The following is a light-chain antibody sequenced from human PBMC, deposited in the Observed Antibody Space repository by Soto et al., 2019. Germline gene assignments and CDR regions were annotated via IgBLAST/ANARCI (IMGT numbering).Light chain of an antibody. CDR1: SSDIGGFDL. J-gene: IGLJ2*01. V-gene: IGLV2-23*02. CDR2: EVN. CDR3: YSYVGIRNFV. Sequence: QSALTQPDSLSGSRGQSITISCTGSSSDIGGFDLVSWYQQHPGKAPKLLLYEVNKRPSGVSNRFSGSQSGNTASLTISGLQADDEAYYYCYSYVGIRNFVFGGGTKLTVL.